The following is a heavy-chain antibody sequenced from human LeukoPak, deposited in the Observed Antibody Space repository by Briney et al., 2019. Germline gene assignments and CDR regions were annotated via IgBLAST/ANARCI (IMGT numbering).Heavy chain of an antibody. J-gene: IGHJ6*03. D-gene: IGHD5-18*01. V-gene: IGHV4-34*01. CDR3: ARDSRDTAMVPYYYYMDV. CDR1: GGSFSGYY. CDR2: INHRGST. Sequence: SETLSLTCAVYGGSFSGYYWSWIRQPPGKGLEWIGEINHRGSTNYNPSLKSRVTISVDTSKNQFSLKLSSVTAADTAVYYCARDSRDTAMVPYYYYMDVWGKGTTVTVSS.